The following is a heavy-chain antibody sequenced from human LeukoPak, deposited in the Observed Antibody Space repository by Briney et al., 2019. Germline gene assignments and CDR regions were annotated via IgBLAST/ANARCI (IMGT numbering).Heavy chain of an antibody. Sequence: ASVKVSCKASGYTFTGYYMHWVRQAPGQGLEWMGWINPNSGGTNYAQKFQGRVTMTRDTSISTAYMELSRLRSDDTAVYYCARASGTRGSIAARGIFDYWGQGTLVTVSS. CDR1: GYTFTGYY. CDR2: INPNSGGT. D-gene: IGHD6-6*01. CDR3: ARASGTRGSIAARGIFDY. V-gene: IGHV1-2*02. J-gene: IGHJ4*02.